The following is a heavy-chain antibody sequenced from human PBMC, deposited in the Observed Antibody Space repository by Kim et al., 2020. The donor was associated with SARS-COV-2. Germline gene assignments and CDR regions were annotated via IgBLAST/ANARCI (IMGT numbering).Heavy chain of an antibody. CDR1: GYSISSGYY. CDR3: ARAVQYHRFDP. J-gene: IGHJ5*02. V-gene: IGHV4-38-2*02. D-gene: IGHD2-2*01. CDR2: IFHGGTT. Sequence: SETLSLTCTISGYSISSGYYWGWIRQPPGKGLEWIGSIFHGGTTYYNPSLKSRVTISVDTSRSEFSLKLTPVTGADTAVYYCARAVQYHRFDPWGQGTPVTVSS.